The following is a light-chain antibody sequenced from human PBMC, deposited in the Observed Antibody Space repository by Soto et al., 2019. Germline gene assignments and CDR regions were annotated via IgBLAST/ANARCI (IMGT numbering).Light chain of an antibody. CDR3: QLYSGSPMYT. J-gene: IGKJ2*01. CDR2: GAS. CDR1: QSVSSAF. V-gene: IGKV3-20*01. Sequence: EIVLTQSPGSLSLSPGDRATLSCRASQSVSSAFLAWYQQRPGQAPRLLIYGASNRATGMPDRFSGSGSGTDFTLTISRLEPEDFAVYYCQLYSGSPMYTFGQGTRLDVK.